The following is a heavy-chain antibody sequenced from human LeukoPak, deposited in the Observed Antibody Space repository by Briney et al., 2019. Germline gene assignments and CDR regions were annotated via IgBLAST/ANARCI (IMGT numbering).Heavy chain of an antibody. CDR1: GYSISSGYY. J-gene: IGHJ4*02. Sequence: SETLFLTCTVSGYSISSGYYWGWIRQPPGKGLEWIGSIYHSGSTYYNPSLKSRVTISVDTSKNQFSLKLSSVTAADTAVYYCARGEIVGATPGLRYWGQGTLVTVSS. D-gene: IGHD1-26*01. V-gene: IGHV4-38-2*02. CDR2: IYHSGST. CDR3: ARGEIVGATPGLRY.